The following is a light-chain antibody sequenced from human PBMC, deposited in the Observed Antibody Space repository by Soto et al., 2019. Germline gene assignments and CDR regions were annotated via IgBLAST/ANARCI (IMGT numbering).Light chain of an antibody. CDR2: SNN. Sequence: QSVLTQPPSASGTPGQRVTISCSGSSSNIGSNTVNWYQQLPGTAPKLLIYSNNQRPSGVPDRFSGSKSGTSASLAISVLQSEDAADYYCAAWDDSLNGVVFGGGTQLTVL. V-gene: IGLV1-44*01. J-gene: IGLJ2*01. CDR1: SSNIGSNT. CDR3: AAWDDSLNGVV.